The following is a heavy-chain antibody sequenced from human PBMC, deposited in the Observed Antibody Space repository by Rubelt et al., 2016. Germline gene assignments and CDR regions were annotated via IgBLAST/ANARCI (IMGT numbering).Heavy chain of an antibody. D-gene: IGHD6-13*01. CDR2: SGST. Sequence: SGSTYYNPSLKSRVTISVDTSKNQFSLKLSSVTAADTAVYYCARVDITHSSSWDWGQGTLVTVSS. J-gene: IGHJ4*02. CDR3: ARVDITHSSSWD. V-gene: IGHV4-39*07.